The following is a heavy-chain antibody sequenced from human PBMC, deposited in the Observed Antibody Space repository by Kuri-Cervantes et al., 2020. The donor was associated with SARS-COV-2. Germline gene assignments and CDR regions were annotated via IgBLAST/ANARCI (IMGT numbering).Heavy chain of an antibody. V-gene: IGHV3-74*01. CDR3: ARENYYLGGVDY. J-gene: IGHJ4*02. CDR1: GFTFRNNW. Sequence: GESLKISWVASGFTFRNNWMHWVRQAPGKGLVWVSRINGDGSNTVYADSVKGRLTVSRDNGKNTLYLQMDSLRAEDTAVYYCARENYYLGGVDYWAQGTLVTVSS. D-gene: IGHD3-10*01. CDR2: INGDGSNT.